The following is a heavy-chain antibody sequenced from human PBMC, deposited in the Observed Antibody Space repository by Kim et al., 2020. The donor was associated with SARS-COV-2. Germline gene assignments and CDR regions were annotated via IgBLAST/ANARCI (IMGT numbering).Heavy chain of an antibody. CDR3: ARHIAVAGNWFDP. CDR2: IYYSGST. V-gene: IGHV4-31*03. D-gene: IGHD6-19*01. Sequence: SETLSLTCTVSGGSISSGGYYWSWIRQHPGKGLEWIGYIYYSGSTYYNPSLKSRVTISVDTSKNQFSLKLSSVTAADTAVYYCARHIAVAGNWFDPWGQGTLVTVSS. CDR1: GGSISSGGYY. J-gene: IGHJ5*02.